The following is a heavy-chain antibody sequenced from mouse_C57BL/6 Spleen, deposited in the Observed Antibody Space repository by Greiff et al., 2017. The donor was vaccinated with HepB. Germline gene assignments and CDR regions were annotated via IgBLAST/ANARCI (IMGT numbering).Heavy chain of an antibody. CDR1: GFNIKDDY. CDR2: IDPETGDT. Sequence: EVQLQQSGAELVRPGASVKLSCTASGFNIKDDYMHWVKQRPEQGLEWIGWIDPETGDTEYASKFQGKATITADTSSNTAYLQLSSLTSEDTAVYYCTSPRWSTPVYWGQGTLVTVSA. CDR3: TSPRWSTPVY. D-gene: IGHD2-1*01. V-gene: IGHV14-4*01. J-gene: IGHJ3*01.